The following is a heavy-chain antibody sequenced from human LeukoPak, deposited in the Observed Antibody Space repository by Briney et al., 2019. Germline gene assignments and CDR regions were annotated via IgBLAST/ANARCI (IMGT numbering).Heavy chain of an antibody. D-gene: IGHD3-10*02. CDR3: ASRQGLGWHYVN. V-gene: IGHV3-23*01. J-gene: IGHJ4*02. CDR2: ISDNGGST. Sequence: PGGSLRLSCVDSGFTFSSYAMSWVRQVPGKGLEWVLGISDNGGSTYYADSVKGRFTISRDNSKNTLYLQMNSLRVEDTAIYYCASRQGLGWHYVNWGQGTLVTVSS. CDR1: GFTFSSYA.